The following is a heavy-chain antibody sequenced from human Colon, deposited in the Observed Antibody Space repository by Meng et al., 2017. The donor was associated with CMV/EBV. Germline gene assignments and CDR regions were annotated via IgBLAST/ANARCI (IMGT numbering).Heavy chain of an antibody. CDR2: IHSHEGI. CDR1: GGSFSGYY. V-gene: IGHV4-34*01. CDR3: SRGLDSFKPGND. Sequence: GSLRLSCAVYGGSFSGYYSTWIRQPPGKGLEWIGEIHSHEGINYNPSLRSRVTMSIDSSTNHFSLRLNSVTAADTAVYYCSRGLDSFKPGNDWAQGTLVTVSS. D-gene: IGHD1-1*01. J-gene: IGHJ4*02.